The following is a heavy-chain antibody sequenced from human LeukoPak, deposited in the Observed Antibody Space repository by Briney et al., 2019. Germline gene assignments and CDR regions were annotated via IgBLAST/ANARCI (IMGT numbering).Heavy chain of an antibody. CDR2: ISGSGDTT. V-gene: IGHV3-23*01. Sequence: GGSLRLSCAASGFTFSSYSMNWVRQAPGKGLEWVSGISGSGDTTYYADSVKGRFTTSRDNSKNTLYLQMNSLRAEDTAVYYCAKDRCGSSSYYNMDIWGKGTTVTVSS. CDR3: AKDRCGSSSYYNMDI. J-gene: IGHJ6*03. D-gene: IGHD2-21*01. CDR1: GFTFSSYS.